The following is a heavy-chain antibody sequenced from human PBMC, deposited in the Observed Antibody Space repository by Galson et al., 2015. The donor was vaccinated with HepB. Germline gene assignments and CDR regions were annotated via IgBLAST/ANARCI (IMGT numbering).Heavy chain of an antibody. CDR1: GFTFSSYA. CDR3: AREGRGCSGGSCYRAYYFDY. J-gene: IGHJ4*02. Sequence: SLRLSCAASGFTFSSYAMHWVRQAPGKGLEWVAVISYDGSKKYYADSVKGRFTISRDNSKNMLYLQMNSLRAEDTAVYYCAREGRGCSGGSCYRAYYFDYWGQGTLVTVSS. CDR2: ISYDGSKK. D-gene: IGHD2-15*01. V-gene: IGHV3-30-3*01.